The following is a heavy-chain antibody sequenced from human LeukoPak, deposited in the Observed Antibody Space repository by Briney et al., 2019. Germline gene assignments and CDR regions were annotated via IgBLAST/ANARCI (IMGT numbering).Heavy chain of an antibody. CDR2: INHSGRT. J-gene: IGHJ4*02. V-gene: IGHV4-34*01. CDR3: TRRTDILTGRGRDY. D-gene: IGHD3-9*01. CDR1: GGSFSGHY. Sequence: PSETLSLTCAVYGGSFSGHYWSWIRQPPGKGQERIGEINHSGRTNYNPSLKSRVTISVDTSKNQFSLKLSSVTAADTAVYYCTRRTDILTGRGRDYWGQGTLVTVSS.